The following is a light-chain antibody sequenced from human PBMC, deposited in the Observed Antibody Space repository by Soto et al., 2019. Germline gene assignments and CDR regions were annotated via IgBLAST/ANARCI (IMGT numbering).Light chain of an antibody. Sequence: QSVLTQPPSVSAAPGQKVTISCSGSSSNIGNNYVSWYQQLPGTAPKLLIYDNNKRPSGIPDRSSGSKSGTSATLGITGLQTGDEADYYCGTWDSSLSAYVFGTGTKVTV. V-gene: IGLV1-51*01. CDR2: DNN. CDR3: GTWDSSLSAYV. J-gene: IGLJ1*01. CDR1: SSNIGNNY.